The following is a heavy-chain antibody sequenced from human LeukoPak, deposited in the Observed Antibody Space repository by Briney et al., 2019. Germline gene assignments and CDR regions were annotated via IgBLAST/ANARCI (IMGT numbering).Heavy chain of an antibody. J-gene: IGHJ4*02. CDR2: IKQDGREK. Sequence: GGSLRLSYAASGFTFSSYWMSWVRRAPGKGLEWVANIKQDGREKYYVDSVKGRFTISRDNAKNSLYLQMNSLRAEDTAVYYCARVEDYDILTGFDYWGQGTLVTVSS. V-gene: IGHV3-7*01. D-gene: IGHD3-9*01. CDR1: GFTFSSYW. CDR3: ARVEDYDILTGFDY.